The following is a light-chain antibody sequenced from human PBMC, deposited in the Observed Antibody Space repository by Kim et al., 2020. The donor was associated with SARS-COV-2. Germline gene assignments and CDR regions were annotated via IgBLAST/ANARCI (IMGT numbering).Light chain of an antibody. CDR3: QKYNSAPWT. Sequence: DIQMTQSPSSLSESVGDRVTITCRASQDIANSLAWYQQKPGKVPQVLIYAASTLQSGVPSRFSGSGSGTEFTLTIGSLQTEDVATYYCQKYNSAPWTFGPGTKVDSK. J-gene: IGKJ1*01. CDR1: QDIANS. V-gene: IGKV1-27*01. CDR2: AAS.